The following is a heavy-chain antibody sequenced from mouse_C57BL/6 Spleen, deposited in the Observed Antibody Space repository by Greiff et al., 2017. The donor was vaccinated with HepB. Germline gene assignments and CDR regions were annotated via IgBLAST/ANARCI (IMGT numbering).Heavy chain of an antibody. V-gene: IGHV7-3*01. CDR2: IRNTANGYTT. D-gene: IGHD1-1*01. CDR3: ARDYYGSSPFDY. J-gene: IGHJ2*01. CDR1: GFTFTDYY. Sequence: EVQGVESGGGLVQPGGSLSLSCAASGFTFTDYYMSWVRQPPGKALEWLGFIRNTANGYTTEYSASVKGRFTISRDNSQSILYLQMNALRAEESATYNCARDYYGSSPFDYWGQGTTLTVSS.